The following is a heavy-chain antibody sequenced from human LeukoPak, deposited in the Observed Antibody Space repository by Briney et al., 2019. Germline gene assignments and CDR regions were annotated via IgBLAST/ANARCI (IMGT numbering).Heavy chain of an antibody. J-gene: IGHJ5*02. V-gene: IGHV4-61*01. Sequence: PSETLSLTCTVSGGSVSSGSYYWSWIRQPPGKGLEWIGYIYYSGSTNYNPSLKSRVTISVDTSKNQFPLKLSSVTAADTAVYYCASNLSGSYYNWFDPWGQGTLVTVSS. D-gene: IGHD1-26*01. CDR1: GGSVSSGSYY. CDR2: IYYSGST. CDR3: ASNLSGSYYNWFDP.